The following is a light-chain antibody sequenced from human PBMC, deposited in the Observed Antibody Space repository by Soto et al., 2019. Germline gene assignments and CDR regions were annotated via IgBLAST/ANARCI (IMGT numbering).Light chain of an antibody. CDR3: SLYTSENTNV. Sequence: QTVLTQPPSVSGSPGQSVTISCTGTSTDFVSYNRVSWYQQPPGTAPKLIIYEASNRPSGVADRFSGSKSGNTASLTISGLQAADEADYYCSLYTSENTNVFGTGTKVTVL. V-gene: IGLV2-18*01. J-gene: IGLJ1*01. CDR2: EAS. CDR1: STDFVSYNR.